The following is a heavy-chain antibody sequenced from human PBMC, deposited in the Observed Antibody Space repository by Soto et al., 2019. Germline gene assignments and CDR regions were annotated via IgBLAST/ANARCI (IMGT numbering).Heavy chain of an antibody. D-gene: IGHD6-25*01. CDR2: INHSGST. V-gene: IGHV4-34*01. CDR3: AKGRQTATPPSPFDY. Sequence: KTSETLSLTCAVSGGSFSGYYWSWIRQPPGKGLEWIGKINHSGSTNYNPSLKSRVTISVDTSKNQFSLKLSSVTAADTAVYYCAKGRQTATPPSPFDYWGQGTLVTVSS. CDR1: GGSFSGYY. J-gene: IGHJ4*02.